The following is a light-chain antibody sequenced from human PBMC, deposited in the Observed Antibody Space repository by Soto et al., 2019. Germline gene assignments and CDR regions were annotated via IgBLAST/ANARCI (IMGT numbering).Light chain of an antibody. CDR3: QNYDAVAYT. CDR1: QGISTY. Sequence: DIQMTQSPSSLSASVGDRVTITCRASQGISTYLAWYQQRPGKVPKLLIYAASTLQSGVPSRFSGSGSGTDFTLTISSLQPEDVATYYCQNYDAVAYTFGQGTRLDIK. J-gene: IGKJ2*01. V-gene: IGKV1-27*01. CDR2: AAS.